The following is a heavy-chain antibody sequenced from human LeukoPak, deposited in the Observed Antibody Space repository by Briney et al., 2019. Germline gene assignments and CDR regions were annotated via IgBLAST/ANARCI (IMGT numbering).Heavy chain of an antibody. V-gene: IGHV1-58*02. J-gene: IGHJ4*02. CDR1: DFAFTRSA. Sequence: SVKVSCKASDFAFTRSAIQWVRQARGQRLEWIGWIVVGSGDTNYAQKFQERVTITRDVSATTAYMELSSLRSEGTAVYFCATDRNTNAWSYYWGQGTLVTVSS. D-gene: IGHD1-1*01. CDR2: IVVGSGDT. CDR3: ATDRNTNAWSYY.